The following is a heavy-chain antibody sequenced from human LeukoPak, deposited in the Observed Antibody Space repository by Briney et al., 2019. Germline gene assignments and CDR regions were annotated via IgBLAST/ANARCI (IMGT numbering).Heavy chain of an antibody. Sequence: GGYLRRSGAASGFTFSSYWMSWVRQAPGKGLEWVANIKQDGSEKYYVDSVKGRFTISRYNAKNSLYLQMNSLRAEDTAVYYCARDPLKATVTTTYYFDYWGQGTLVTVSS. V-gene: IGHV3-7*01. CDR3: ARDPLKATVTTTYYFDY. CDR2: IKQDGSEK. J-gene: IGHJ4*02. D-gene: IGHD4-17*01. CDR1: GFTFSSYW.